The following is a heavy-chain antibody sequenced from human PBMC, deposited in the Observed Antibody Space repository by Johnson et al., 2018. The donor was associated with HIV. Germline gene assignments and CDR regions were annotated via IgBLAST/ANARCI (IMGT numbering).Heavy chain of an antibody. CDR2: TSYDGTHN. CDR3: AKSGLFVLVVYAPDVFDV. D-gene: IGHD2-8*02. Sequence: QVQLVESGGGVVQPGRSLRLSCAASGFASSNFAMHWVRQAPGKGLEWVAVTSYDGTHNYYTDSVKDRFTISRDNSKNTLYLQMNSRRAEDTAVYYCAKSGLFVLVVYAPDVFDVWGQGTMVTVSS. CDR1: GFASSNFA. J-gene: IGHJ3*01. V-gene: IGHV3-30*18.